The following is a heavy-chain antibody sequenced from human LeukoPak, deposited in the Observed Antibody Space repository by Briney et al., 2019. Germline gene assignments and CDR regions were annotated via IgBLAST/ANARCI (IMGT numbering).Heavy chain of an antibody. D-gene: IGHD3-10*01. Sequence: SETLSLTCTVSGGSISSGDYYWSWIRQPPGKGLEWIGNIYYSGSTYYNPSLESRVTISVDTSKNQFSLKLSSVTAADTAVYYCARDAQRRDYYGSGSYYLDYWGQGTLVTVSS. CDR1: GGSISSGDYY. CDR2: IYYSGST. V-gene: IGHV4-30-4*01. CDR3: ARDAQRRDYYGSGSYYLDY. J-gene: IGHJ4*02.